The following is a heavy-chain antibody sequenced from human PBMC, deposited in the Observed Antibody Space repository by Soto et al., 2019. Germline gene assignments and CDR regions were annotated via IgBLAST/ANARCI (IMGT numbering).Heavy chain of an antibody. V-gene: IGHV3-66*01. D-gene: IGHD2-15*01. Sequence: EVQLVESGGGLVQPGGSLRLSCAASGFTVSSKYMSWVRQAPGKGLEWVSLIQSGGTTYYADSAKGRFTISRDSSKNMLHRQMDSLRAEDTAVYYCARGDILCRGGSCDGVPMDVCGKGTTVTVSS. CDR1: GFTVSSKY. J-gene: IGHJ6*03. CDR3: ARGDILCRGGSCDGVPMDV. CDR2: IQSGGTT.